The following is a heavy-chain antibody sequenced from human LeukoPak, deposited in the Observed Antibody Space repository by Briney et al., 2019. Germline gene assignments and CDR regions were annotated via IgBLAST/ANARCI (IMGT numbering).Heavy chain of an antibody. CDR1: GGSISSGSYC. V-gene: IGHV4-61*09. Sequence: SETLSLTCTVSGGSISSGSYCWSWIRQPAGKGLEWIGHIHTSGNTNYNPSLKSRVIIAVDTSKNQFSLKLRSVTAADTAVYYCAREILYDSSAYNVWGQGTLVTVSS. CDR3: AREILYDSSAYNV. J-gene: IGHJ4*02. D-gene: IGHD3-22*01. CDR2: IHTSGNT.